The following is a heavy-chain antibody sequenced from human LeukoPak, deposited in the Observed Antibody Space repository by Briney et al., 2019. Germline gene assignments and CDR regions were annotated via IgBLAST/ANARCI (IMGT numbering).Heavy chain of an antibody. J-gene: IGHJ4*02. CDR1: GXTFSSYT. CDR2: ISSSSSLT. D-gene: IGHD3/OR15-3a*01. Sequence: GGSLRLSCAASGXTFSSYTMNWVRQAPGKGLEWVSYISSSSSLTYYAGSVKGRFTISRDNAKNSLSLQMNSLRDEDTAVYYCTRDLRSNYWGQGTLVTVSS. V-gene: IGHV3-48*02. CDR3: TRDLRSNY.